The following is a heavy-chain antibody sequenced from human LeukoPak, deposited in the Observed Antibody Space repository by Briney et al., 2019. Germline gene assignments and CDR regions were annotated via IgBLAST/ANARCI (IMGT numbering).Heavy chain of an antibody. CDR2: IYYSGST. D-gene: IGHD3-10*01. J-gene: IGHJ2*01. CDR1: GGSISNADYY. V-gene: IGHV4-61*08. Sequence: SETLSLTCSVSGGSISNADYYWSWIRQPPGKGLEWIGYIYYSGSTNYNPSLKSRVTISVDTSKNQFSLKLSSVTAADTAVYYCARDFVGSGSLTINGAWYFDLWGRGTLVTVSS. CDR3: ARDFVGSGSLTINGAWYFDL.